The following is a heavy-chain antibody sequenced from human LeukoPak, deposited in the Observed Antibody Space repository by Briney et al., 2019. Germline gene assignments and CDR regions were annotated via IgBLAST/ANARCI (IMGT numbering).Heavy chain of an antibody. CDR2: INSDGSRT. Sequence: PGGSLRLSCAASGFTFSSYWMTWVRQAPGKGLVWVSRINSDGSRTSYADSVKGRFTISRDTAKNTLYLQMNSLRAEDTAVYYCARGTYHYDSSGYPLDYWGQGTLVTVSS. J-gene: IGHJ4*02. V-gene: IGHV3-74*01. D-gene: IGHD3-22*01. CDR3: ARGTYHYDSSGYPLDY. CDR1: GFTFSSYW.